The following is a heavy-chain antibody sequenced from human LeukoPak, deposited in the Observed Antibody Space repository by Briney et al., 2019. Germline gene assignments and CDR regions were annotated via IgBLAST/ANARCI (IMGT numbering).Heavy chain of an antibody. V-gene: IGHV3-23*01. Sequence: PGGSLRLSCAAAGFTFSSYAMSWVRQAPGKGLEWVSHISASGRTTDYADSVKGRSTISRDNSKNTVYLQMNSLRAEDTAVYYCAKLCSGGSCYWNYWGQGTLVTVSP. D-gene: IGHD2-15*01. CDR1: GFTFSSYA. CDR2: ISASGRTT. J-gene: IGHJ4*02. CDR3: AKLCSGGSCYWNY.